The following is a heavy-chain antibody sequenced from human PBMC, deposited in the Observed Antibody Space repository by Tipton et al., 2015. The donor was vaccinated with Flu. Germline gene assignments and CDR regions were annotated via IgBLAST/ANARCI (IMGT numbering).Heavy chain of an antibody. D-gene: IGHD3-22*01. V-gene: IGHV3-33*01. CDR2: MGYDGNKK. Sequence: SLRLSCAASGFTFDSYGMHWVRQAPGKGLEWVAFMGYDGNKKDYAGSVRGRFIISRDQSKNTVSLQMHSLRDEDTAVYYCARERLADYYESVRDASDFWGQGTLVTVSS. CDR3: ARERLADYYESVRDASDF. CDR1: GFTFDSYG. J-gene: IGHJ3*01.